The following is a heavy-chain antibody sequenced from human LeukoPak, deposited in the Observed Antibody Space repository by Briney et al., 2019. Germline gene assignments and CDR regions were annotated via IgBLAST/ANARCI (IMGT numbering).Heavy chain of an antibody. CDR2: INAGNGNT. V-gene: IGHV1-3*01. CDR1: GYTFTSYA. J-gene: IGHJ6*03. Sequence: GASVKVSCKASGYTFTSYAMHWVRQAPGQRLEWMGWINAGNGNTKYSQKFQGRVTITTDESTSTAYMELSSLRSEDTAVYYCARGASTGRDYYYYYMDVWGKGTTVTVSS. CDR3: ARGASTGRDYYYYYMDV.